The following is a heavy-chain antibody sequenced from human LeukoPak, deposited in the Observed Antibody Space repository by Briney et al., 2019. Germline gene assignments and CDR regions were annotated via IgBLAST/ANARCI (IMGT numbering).Heavy chain of an antibody. V-gene: IGHV3-33*01. CDR3: ARRGYCSSTSCYISYYYYMDV. CDR1: GFTFSSYG. J-gene: IGHJ6*03. Sequence: GGSLRLSCAAFGFTFSSYGMHWVRQAPGKGLEWGAFIWYDGSNKYYADFVKGRFTISRDNAKNSVSLQMDGLRAEDTAVYYCARRGYCSSTSCYISYYYYMDVWGKGTTVTVSS. D-gene: IGHD2-2*02. CDR2: IWYDGSNK.